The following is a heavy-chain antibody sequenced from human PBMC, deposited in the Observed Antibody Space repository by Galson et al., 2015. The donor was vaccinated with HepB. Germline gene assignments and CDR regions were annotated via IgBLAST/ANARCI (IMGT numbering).Heavy chain of an antibody. D-gene: IGHD1-20*01. J-gene: IGHJ5*02. CDR3: ARPTNRYNWKFDP. Sequence: QSGAEVKKPGESLRISCKGSGYSFTSYWINWVRQMPGKGLEWMGRIDPSDSYINYSPSFQGHVTISVDKSISTAYMQWKSLKASDTAIYYCARPTNRYNWKFDPWGQGTLVTVSS. V-gene: IGHV5-10-1*01. CDR2: IDPSDSYI. CDR1: GYSFTSYW.